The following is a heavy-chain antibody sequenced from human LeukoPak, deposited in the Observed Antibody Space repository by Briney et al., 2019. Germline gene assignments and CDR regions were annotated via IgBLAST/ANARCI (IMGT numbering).Heavy chain of an antibody. CDR3: ARESGILTGYPENWFDP. J-gene: IGHJ5*02. V-gene: IGHV1-2*02. CDR1: GYTFTGYY. Sequence: ASVKVSCKASGYTFTGYYMHWVRQAPGQGLEWMGWINPNSGGTNYAQKFQGRVTMTRDTSISTAYMELSRLRSDDTAVYYCARESGILTGYPENWFDPWGQGTLVTVSS. D-gene: IGHD3-9*01. CDR2: INPNSGGT.